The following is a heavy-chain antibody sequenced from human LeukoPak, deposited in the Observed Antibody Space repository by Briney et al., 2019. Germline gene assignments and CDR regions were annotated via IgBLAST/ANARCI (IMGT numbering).Heavy chain of an antibody. D-gene: IGHD2-2*01. V-gene: IGHV3-30-3*01. CDR2: ISYDGSNK. CDR1: GFTFGSYA. CDR3: ARSPYVVPVLFDY. J-gene: IGHJ4*02. Sequence: GGSLRLSCAASGFTFGSYAMPWVRQAPGKGLEWVAVISYDGSNKYYADSVKGRFTISRDNSKNTLYLQMNSLRAEDTAVYYCARSPYVVPVLFDYWGQGTLVTVSS.